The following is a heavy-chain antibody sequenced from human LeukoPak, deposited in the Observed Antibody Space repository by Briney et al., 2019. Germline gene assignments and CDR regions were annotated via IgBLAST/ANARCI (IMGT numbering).Heavy chain of an antibody. CDR1: GGPISSGDYY. CDR2: IYYSGST. J-gene: IGHJ3*02. D-gene: IGHD1-1*01. CDR3: ARGKKNWNDGAFDI. Sequence: PSETLSLTCTVSGGPISSGDYYWSWIRQPPGKGLEWIGYIYYSGSTYYNPSLKSRVTISVDTSKNQFSLKLSSVTAADTAVYYCARGKKNWNDGAFDIWGQGTMLTVSS. V-gene: IGHV4-30-4*08.